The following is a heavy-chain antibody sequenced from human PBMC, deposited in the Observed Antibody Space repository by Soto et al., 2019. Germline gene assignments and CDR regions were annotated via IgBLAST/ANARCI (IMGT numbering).Heavy chain of an antibody. Sequence: QVQLVQSGAEVRQPASSVKVSCKTSGGNFSSHAITWVRQAPGQGLERMGGIVPIVDTSTYAQKFQGRVTITAHESTSTVYMELSSLRSDDTAVYYCVRVVAIPGSPDNWGQGTLVTVSS. CDR1: GGNFSSHA. CDR3: VRVVAIPGSPDN. CDR2: IVPIVDTS. V-gene: IGHV1-69*12. D-gene: IGHD2-15*01. J-gene: IGHJ4*02.